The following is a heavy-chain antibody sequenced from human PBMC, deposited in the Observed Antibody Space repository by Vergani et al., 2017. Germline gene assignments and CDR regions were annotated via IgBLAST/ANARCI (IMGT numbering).Heavy chain of an antibody. CDR3: XRDRVAVATKGLTHYYYGMDV. CDR2: LYYSGST. Sequence: QVQLQESGPGLVKPSQTLSLTCTVSGGSISSGDYYWSWIRQPPGKGLEWIGYLYYSGSTYYNPSLKSRVTIAVDTSKNQFSLKLSSVTAADTAVYYCXRDRVAVATKGLTHYYYGMDVWGQGTTVTVSS. V-gene: IGHV4-30-4*01. CDR1: GGSISSGDYY. D-gene: IGHD6-19*01. J-gene: IGHJ6*02.